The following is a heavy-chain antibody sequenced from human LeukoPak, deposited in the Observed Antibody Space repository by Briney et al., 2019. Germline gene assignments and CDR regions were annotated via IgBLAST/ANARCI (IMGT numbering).Heavy chain of an antibody. D-gene: IGHD6-13*01. V-gene: IGHV5-51*01. Sequence: GESQKISCKGSGYSFTNYWIGWVRQMPGKGLEWMGIISPDGSDTRYSPSFQGQVTISADKSITTAYLQWSSLKASDTAMYYCARLTSSWSFDYWGQGTLVTVSS. CDR1: GYSFTNYW. CDR3: ARLTSSWSFDY. CDR2: ISPDGSDT. J-gene: IGHJ4*02.